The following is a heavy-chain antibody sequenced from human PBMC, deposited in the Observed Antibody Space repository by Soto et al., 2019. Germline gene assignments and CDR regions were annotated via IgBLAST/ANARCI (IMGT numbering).Heavy chain of an antibody. CDR3: ALAPAAHILH. CDR2: INPSGTT. J-gene: IGHJ1*01. Sequence: ESLALVCTVYGASLSAYYWSWIRQPPGKGLEWIGEINPSGTTNYNPSLKSRVTISVDTSKNQFSLKLSSVTAADTAVYHCALAPAAHILHWGQGTLVTVSS. D-gene: IGHD2-2*01. CDR1: GASLSAYY. V-gene: IGHV4-34*01.